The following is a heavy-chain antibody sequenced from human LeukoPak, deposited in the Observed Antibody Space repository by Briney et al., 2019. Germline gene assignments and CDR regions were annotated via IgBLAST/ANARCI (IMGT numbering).Heavy chain of an antibody. Sequence: ASVKVSFKAAGYTFTNYAMNWVRQAPGQGLEWMGWINTNTGSTTNAHGFTGRFVFSLDTSVSTAYLQIRSLKAEDAAVDYCAREVCDCSGGSCSYYMDVWGEGTTVTVSS. V-gene: IGHV7-4-1*01. J-gene: IGHJ6*03. D-gene: IGHD2-15*01. CDR3: AREVCDCSGGSCSYYMDV. CDR1: GYTFTNYA. CDR2: INTNTGST.